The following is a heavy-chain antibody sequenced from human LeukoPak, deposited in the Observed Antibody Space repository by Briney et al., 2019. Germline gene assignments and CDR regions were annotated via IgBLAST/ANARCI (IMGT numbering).Heavy chain of an antibody. CDR3: ARPPFSRSWYYFDY. D-gene: IGHD6-13*01. CDR2: ISGSGAST. CDR1: GFTFSSYA. V-gene: IGHV3-23*01. J-gene: IGHJ4*02. Sequence: GGSLRLSCAASGFTFSSYAMCWVRQAPGKGLQWVSAISGSGASTYYADSVKGRFTISRDNSKSTLYLQMNSLRAEDTAVYYCARPPFSRSWYYFDYWGQGTLVTVSS.